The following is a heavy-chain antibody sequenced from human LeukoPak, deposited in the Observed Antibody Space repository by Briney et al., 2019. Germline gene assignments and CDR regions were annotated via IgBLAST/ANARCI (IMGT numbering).Heavy chain of an antibody. V-gene: IGHV3-53*01. CDR2: IYSGGST. J-gene: IGHJ4*02. Sequence: PGGSLSLSCAASGFTVSSNYMSWVRQAPGKGLEWVSVIYSGGSTYYADSVKGRFTISRDNSKNSLYLQMNSLRAEDTAVYYCARDVAVAGTSALGYWGQGTLVTVSS. D-gene: IGHD6-19*01. CDR3: ARDVAVAGTSALGY. CDR1: GFTVSSNY.